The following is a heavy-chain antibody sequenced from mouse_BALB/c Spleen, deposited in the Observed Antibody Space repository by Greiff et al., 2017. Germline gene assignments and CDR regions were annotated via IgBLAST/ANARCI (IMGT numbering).Heavy chain of an antibody. D-gene: IGHD1-1*01. V-gene: IGHV5-6-3*01. J-gene: IGHJ1*01. CDR1: GFTFSSYG. CDR2: INSNGGST. Sequence: EVMLVESGGGLVQPGGSLKLSCAASGFTFSSYGMSWVRQTPDKRLELVATINSNGGSTYCPDSVKGRFPISRDNAKNTLYLQMSSLKSEDTAMYYCAKNYYGSTDWYFDVWGAGTTVTVSS. CDR3: AKNYYGSTDWYFDV.